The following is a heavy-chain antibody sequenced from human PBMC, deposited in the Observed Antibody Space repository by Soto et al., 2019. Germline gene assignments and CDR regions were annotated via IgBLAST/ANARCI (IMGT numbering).Heavy chain of an antibody. J-gene: IGHJ4*01. CDR3: ARKPVYDSSGYYLDY. CDR1: GGTFSSYA. V-gene: IGHV1-69*13. D-gene: IGHD3-22*01. Sequence: ASVKVSCKASGGTFSSYAISWVRQAPGQGLEWMGGIIPIFGTANYAQKFQGRVTITADESTSTAYMELSSLRSEDTDVYYCARKPVYDSSGYYLDYWGHGTLVTVSS. CDR2: IIPIFGTA.